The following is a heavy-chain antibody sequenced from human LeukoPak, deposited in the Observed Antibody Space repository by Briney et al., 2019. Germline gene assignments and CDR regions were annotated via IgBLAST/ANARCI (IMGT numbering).Heavy chain of an antibody. CDR1: GYTFTSYG. V-gene: IGHV1-18*01. D-gene: IGHD3-10*01. J-gene: IGHJ6*02. Sequence: GASVKVSCKASGYTFTSYGISWVRQAPGQGLEWMGWISAYNGNTNYAQKLQGRVTVTTDTSTSTAYMELRSLRSDDTAVYYCARDVYYYGSGSYSPYYYYGMDVWGQGTTVTVSS. CDR3: ARDVYYYGSGSYSPYYYYGMDV. CDR2: ISAYNGNT.